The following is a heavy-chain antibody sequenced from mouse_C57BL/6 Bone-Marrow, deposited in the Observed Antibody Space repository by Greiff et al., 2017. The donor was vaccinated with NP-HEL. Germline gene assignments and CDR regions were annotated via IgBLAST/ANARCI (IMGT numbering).Heavy chain of an antibody. CDR3: ARTTVVATPYYAMDY. D-gene: IGHD1-1*01. J-gene: IGHJ4*01. CDR1: GYTFTSYW. Sequence: QVQLQQPGAELVKPGASVKLSCKASGYTFTSYWMHWVKQRPGQGLEWIGMIHPNSGSTNYNEKFKSKATLTVDKSSSTAYMQLSSLTSEDSAVYDCARTTVVATPYYAMDYWGQGTSVTVSS. CDR2: IHPNSGST. V-gene: IGHV1-64*01.